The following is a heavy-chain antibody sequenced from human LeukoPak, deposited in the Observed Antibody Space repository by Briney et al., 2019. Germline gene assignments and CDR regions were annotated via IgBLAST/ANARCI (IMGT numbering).Heavy chain of an antibody. CDR2: INHSGST. J-gene: IGHJ5*02. CDR1: GGSFSGYH. CDR3: ARVGYYYGSGEANWFDP. D-gene: IGHD3-10*01. V-gene: IGHV4-34*01. Sequence: PSETLSLTCAVYGGSFSGYHWSWIPQPPGKGLERIGEINHSGSTNYNPSLKSRVTISVDTSKNQLSLKLSSVTAADTAVYYCARVGYYYGSGEANWFDPWGQGTLVTVSS.